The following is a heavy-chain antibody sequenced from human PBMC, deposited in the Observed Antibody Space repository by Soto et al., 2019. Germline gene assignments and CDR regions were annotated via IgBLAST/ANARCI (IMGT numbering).Heavy chain of an antibody. J-gene: IGHJ6*02. CDR3: ARVNLLRGPEYYYGMDV. CDR2: IKQDGSEK. V-gene: IGHV3-7*01. D-gene: IGHD1-26*01. CDR1: GFTFSSYW. Sequence: GGSLRLSCAASGFTFSSYWMSWDSQAQGTGLEWVANIKQDGSEKYYVDSVQGRFTISRNNAKNSLYLQMNSLRAEDTAVYYCARVNLLRGPEYYYGMDVWGQGTTVTVSS.